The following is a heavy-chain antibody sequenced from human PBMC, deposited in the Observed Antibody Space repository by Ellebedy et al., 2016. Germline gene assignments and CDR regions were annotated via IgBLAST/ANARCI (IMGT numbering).Heavy chain of an antibody. CDR2: ITGPSSKI. D-gene: IGHD4-17*01. J-gene: IGHJ4*02. V-gene: IGHV3-48*04. Sequence: GESLKISCAASGFSFSPYSMNWVRQAPGKGLQWVSYITGPSSKIYYADSVKGRFTISRDNAQKSVFLQMSSLTTEDTAVYYCARDESGLRDFDYWGQGTLVTVSS. CDR3: ARDESGLRDFDY. CDR1: GFSFSPYS.